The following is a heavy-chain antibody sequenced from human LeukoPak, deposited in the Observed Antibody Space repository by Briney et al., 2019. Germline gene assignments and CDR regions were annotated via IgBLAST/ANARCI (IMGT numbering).Heavy chain of an antibody. J-gene: IGHJ6*02. V-gene: IGHV1-18*01. CDR2: ISAYNGNT. D-gene: IGHD3-10*01. Sequence: ASVKVSCKASGYTFTSYGISWVRQAPGQGLEWMGWISAYNGNTNYAQKPQGRVTMTTDTSTSTAYMELRSLRSDDTAVYYCARDLGWFGELLYYYYGMDVWGQGTTVTVSS. CDR3: ARDLGWFGELLYYYYGMDV. CDR1: GYTFTSYG.